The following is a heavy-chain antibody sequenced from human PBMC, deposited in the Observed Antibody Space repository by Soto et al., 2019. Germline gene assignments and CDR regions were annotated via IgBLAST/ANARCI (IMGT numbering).Heavy chain of an antibody. CDR1: GFTFSSYG. Sequence: EVQLLESGGGLVQPGGSLRLSCAASGFTFSSYGMSWVRQAPGKGLEWVSIITTGGFTYNADSAKGRFAGSRDNSKNTLSLQMNSLRAEDTAIYYCARDFGSGWTFDYWGQGTLVTVSS. D-gene: IGHD6-19*01. J-gene: IGHJ4*02. CDR3: ARDFGSGWTFDY. CDR2: ITTGGFT. V-gene: IGHV3-23*01.